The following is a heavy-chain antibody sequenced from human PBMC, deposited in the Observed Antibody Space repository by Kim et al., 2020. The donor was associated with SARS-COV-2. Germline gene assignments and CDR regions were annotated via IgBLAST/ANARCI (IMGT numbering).Heavy chain of an antibody. Sequence: SVKVSCKASGGTFSSYAISWVRQAPGQGLEWMGGIIPIFGTANYAQKFQGRVTITADKSTSTAYMELSSLRSEDTAVYYCARDSVLRYFDWYHAFDIWGQGTMVTVSS. CDR1: GGTFSSYA. J-gene: IGHJ3*02. V-gene: IGHV1-69*06. CDR3: ARDSVLRYFDWYHAFDI. D-gene: IGHD3-9*01. CDR2: IIPIFGTA.